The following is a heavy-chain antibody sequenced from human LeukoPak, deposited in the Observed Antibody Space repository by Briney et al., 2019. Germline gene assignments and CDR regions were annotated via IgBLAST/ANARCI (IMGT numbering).Heavy chain of an antibody. D-gene: IGHD3-16*01. V-gene: IGHV4-39*01. J-gene: IGHJ5*02. CDR1: GGSISSSSYY. Sequence: PSETLSLTCTVSGGSISSSSYYWGWIRQPPGKGLEWIVSIYYSASTYYNPSLKSRVTISVDTSKNQFSLKLSSVTAADTAVYYCARLCLGEPEPGLFDPWGQGTLVTVSS. CDR2: IYYSAST. CDR3: ARLCLGEPEPGLFDP.